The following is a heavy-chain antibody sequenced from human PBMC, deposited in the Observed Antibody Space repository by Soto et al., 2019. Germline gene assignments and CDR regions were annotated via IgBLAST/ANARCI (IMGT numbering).Heavy chain of an antibody. CDR2: ISGSSNYI. CDR1: GFTFSNFE. D-gene: IGHD2-21*02. CDR3: ARMGYCGVDCFSYYFDY. Sequence: PGGSLRLSCVASGFTFSNFEMHWMRQVPGKGLEWVSSISGSSNYIYYADSVKGRFTISRDNSKNTLYLQMNSLRAEDTAVYYCARMGYCGVDCFSYYFDYWGQGTLVTVSS. V-gene: IGHV3-21*04. J-gene: IGHJ4*02.